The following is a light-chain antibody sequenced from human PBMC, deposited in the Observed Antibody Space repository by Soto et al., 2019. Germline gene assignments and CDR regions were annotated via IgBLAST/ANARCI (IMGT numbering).Light chain of an antibody. Sequence: EIVLTQSPATLSLSPGERATLSCRASQSVSSYLAWYQQKPGQAPRLLIYDASNRATGIPARFSGSGSGTDFTLTISSLQAEDVAVYYCQQYFNTPQTFGQGTKLEIK. CDR2: DAS. CDR1: QSVSSY. V-gene: IGKV3-11*01. CDR3: QQYFNTPQT. J-gene: IGKJ2*01.